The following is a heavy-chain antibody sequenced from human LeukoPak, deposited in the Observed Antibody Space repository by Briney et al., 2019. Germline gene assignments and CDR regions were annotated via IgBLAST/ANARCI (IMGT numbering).Heavy chain of an antibody. CDR1: GGSFSGYY. D-gene: IGHD4-23*01. CDR3: AREGTTVVTRALDY. V-gene: IGHV4-34*01. J-gene: IGHJ4*02. CDR2: INHSGST. Sequence: SETLSLTCAVYGGSFSGYYWSWIRQPPGKGLEWIGEINHSGSTNYNPSLKSRVTISVDTSKNQLSLKLSSVTAADTAMYYCAREGTTVVTRALDYWGQGTLVTVSS.